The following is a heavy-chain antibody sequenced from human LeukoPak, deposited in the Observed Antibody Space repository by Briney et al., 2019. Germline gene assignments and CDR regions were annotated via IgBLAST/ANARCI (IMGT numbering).Heavy chain of an antibody. CDR3: AREYYYGSSGYCPLQH. D-gene: IGHD3-22*01. V-gene: IGHV1-18*01. Sequence: ASVKVSCKPSGYPFTNYGITWVRQAPGQGLEWMGWISAYNGNTNYAQKLQGRVTMTTDTYTSTAYLELRSLRSDDTAVYYCAREYYYGSSGYCPLQHWGQGTLVTVSS. J-gene: IGHJ1*01. CDR2: ISAYNGNT. CDR1: GYPFTNYG.